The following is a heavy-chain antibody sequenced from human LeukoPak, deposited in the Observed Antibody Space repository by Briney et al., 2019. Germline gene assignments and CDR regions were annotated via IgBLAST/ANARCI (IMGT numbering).Heavy chain of an antibody. D-gene: IGHD3-3*01. CDR3: ARDPRSYDFGYFDY. J-gene: IGHJ4*02. V-gene: IGHV3-30-3*01. CDR1: GFTFSSYA. CDR2: ISYDGSNK. Sequence: GGSLRLSCAASGFTFSSYAMHWVRQAPGKGLEWVAVISYDGSNKYYADSVKGRFTISRDNSKNTLYLQMNSLRAEDTAVYYCARDPRSYDFGYFDYWGQGTLVTVSS.